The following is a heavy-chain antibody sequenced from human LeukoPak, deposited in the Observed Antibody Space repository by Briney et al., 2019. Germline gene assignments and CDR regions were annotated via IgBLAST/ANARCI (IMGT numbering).Heavy chain of an antibody. D-gene: IGHD3-22*01. V-gene: IGHV3-21*01. CDR1: GFTFSDYS. CDR2: VNTVSSYI. Sequence: GGSLRPSCAAPGFTFSDYSMNWVRQPPGKGLGWVASVNTVSSYIYYADSMRGRFAISRDNAKNSLFLQMNSLRAEDTAVYYCARLRRNSDRSDFFYYYDHGGQGTLVSVPS. J-gene: IGHJ4*02. CDR3: ARLRRNSDRSDFFYYYDH.